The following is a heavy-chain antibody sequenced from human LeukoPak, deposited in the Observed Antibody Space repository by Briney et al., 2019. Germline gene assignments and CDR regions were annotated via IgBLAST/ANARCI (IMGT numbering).Heavy chain of an antibody. V-gene: IGHV3-21*01. CDR2: ISSSSNFI. CDR3: ATVSPSDY. Sequence: GGSLRLSCAASGFTFSSYSMNWVRQAPGKGLEWVSSISSSSNFIYYADSVKGRFTISRGNAKNSLYLQMNSLRAEDTAVYYCATVSPSDYWGQGTLVTVSS. CDR1: GFTFSSYS. J-gene: IGHJ4*02.